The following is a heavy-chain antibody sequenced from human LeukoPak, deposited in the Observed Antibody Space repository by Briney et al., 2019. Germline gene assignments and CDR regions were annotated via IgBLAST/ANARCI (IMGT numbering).Heavy chain of an antibody. J-gene: IGHJ2*01. Sequence: SVKVSCKASGGTFSSYAISWVRQAPGQGLEWMGGIIPIFGTANYAQKFQGRVTITADESTSTAYMELSSLRSEDTAVYYCATGTRWLHLYFDLWGRGTLVTVSS. CDR2: IIPIFGTA. D-gene: IGHD4-23*01. V-gene: IGHV1-69*13. CDR3: ATGTRWLHLYFDL. CDR1: GGTFSSYA.